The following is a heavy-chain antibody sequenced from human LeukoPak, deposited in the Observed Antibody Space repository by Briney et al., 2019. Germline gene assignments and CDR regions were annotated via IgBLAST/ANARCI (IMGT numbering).Heavy chain of an antibody. Sequence: SVKVSCKASGGTFSSYAISWVRQAPGQGLEWMGGIIPIFGTANYAQKFQGRVTITTDESTSTAYLELSSLRSEDTAVYYCARAVWSGYYSWFDPWGQGTLVTVSS. CDR2: IIPIFGTA. D-gene: IGHD3-3*01. J-gene: IGHJ5*02. CDR1: GGTFSSYA. CDR3: ARAVWSGYYSWFDP. V-gene: IGHV1-69*05.